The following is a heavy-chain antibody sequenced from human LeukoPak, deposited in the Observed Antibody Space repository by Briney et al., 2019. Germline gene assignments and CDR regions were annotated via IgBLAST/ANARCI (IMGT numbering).Heavy chain of an antibody. Sequence: ASVKVSCKASGYTFTGYYMHCVRQAPGQGLEWMGWINPNSGGTNYAQKLQGRVTMTTDTSTSTAYMELRSLRSDDTAVYYCARDWDWNHLGYYYYMDVWGKGTKVTVSS. CDR1: GYTFTGYY. CDR2: INPNSGGT. V-gene: IGHV1-2*02. D-gene: IGHD1-1*01. J-gene: IGHJ6*03. CDR3: ARDWDWNHLGYYYYMDV.